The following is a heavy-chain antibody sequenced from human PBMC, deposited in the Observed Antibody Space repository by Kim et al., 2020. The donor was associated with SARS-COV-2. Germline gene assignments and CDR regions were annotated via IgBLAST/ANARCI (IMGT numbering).Heavy chain of an antibody. CDR2: INPNSGGT. J-gene: IGHJ6*02. CDR1: GYTFTGYY. Sequence: ASVKVSCKASGYTFTGYYMHWVRQAPGQGLEWMGWINPNSGGTNYAQKFQGRVTMTRDTSISTAYMELSRLRSDDTAVYYCARSFVAAAASGGMDVWGQGTTVTVSS. CDR3: ARSFVAAAASGGMDV. D-gene: IGHD6-13*01. V-gene: IGHV1-2*02.